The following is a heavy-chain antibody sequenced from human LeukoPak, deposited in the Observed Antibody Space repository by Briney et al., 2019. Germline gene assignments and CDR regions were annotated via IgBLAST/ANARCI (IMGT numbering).Heavy chain of an antibody. D-gene: IGHD3-22*01. J-gene: IGHJ5*02. CDR2: FDPEDGET. CDR1: GYTLTELS. CDR3: ATAKGARDYYDSSGYWFDP. Sequence: ASVKVSCKVSGYTLTELSMHWVRQAPGKGLEWMGGFDPEDGETIYAQKFQGRVTMTEDTSTDTAYMELSSLRSEDTAVYYCATAKGARDYYDSSGYWFDPWGQGTLVTVSS. V-gene: IGHV1-24*01.